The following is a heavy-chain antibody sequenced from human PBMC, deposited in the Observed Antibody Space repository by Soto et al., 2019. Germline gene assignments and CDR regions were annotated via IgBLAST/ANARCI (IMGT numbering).Heavy chain of an antibody. CDR2: ISSSSSTI. CDR1: GFTFSSYS. J-gene: IGHJ4*02. CDR3: ARAQGYWSGGSCYGLYFDY. V-gene: IGHV3-48*01. D-gene: IGHD2-15*01. Sequence: EVQLVESGGGLVQPGGSLRLSCAASGFTFSSYSMNWVRQAPGKGLEWVSYISSSSSTIYYADSVKGRFTISRDNAKNSLYLQMNSLRAEDTAVYYCARAQGYWSGGSCYGLYFDYWGQGTLVTVSS.